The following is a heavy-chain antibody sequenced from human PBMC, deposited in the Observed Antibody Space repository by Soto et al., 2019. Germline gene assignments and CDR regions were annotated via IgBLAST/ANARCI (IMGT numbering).Heavy chain of an antibody. CDR3: ARVYSSGWYNWFDP. CDR1: GYNFTSYY. CDR2: FNPSGGST. Sequence: QVQLVQSGAEVKKPGASVKVSFKSSGYNFTSYYMHWVRQAPGQGLEWMGIFNPSGGSTSYAQKFQGRVTMTRATSTSTVYMEMSSLSSEDTAVYYCARVYSSGWYNWFDPWCQGTLVTVSS. J-gene: IGHJ5*02. D-gene: IGHD6-19*01. V-gene: IGHV1-46*03.